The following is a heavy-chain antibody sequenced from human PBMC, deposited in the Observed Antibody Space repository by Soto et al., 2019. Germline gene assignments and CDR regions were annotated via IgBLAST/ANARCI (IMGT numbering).Heavy chain of an antibody. CDR3: TRLITPLDY. CDR1: GFTFSDST. CDR2: IRSKVNNLET. D-gene: IGHD3-16*01. Sequence: GGSLRLSCAASGFTFSDSTMHRVRQTSGRGLEWLGRIRSKVNNLETVYAASVKGRFTISRDDSKNTAYLQMNSLKTEDTAVYYCTRLITPLDYWGRGTLVTVSS. V-gene: IGHV3-73*01. J-gene: IGHJ4*02.